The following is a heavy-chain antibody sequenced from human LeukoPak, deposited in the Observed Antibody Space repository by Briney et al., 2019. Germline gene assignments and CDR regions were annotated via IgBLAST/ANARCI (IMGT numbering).Heavy chain of an antibody. CDR2: INRDGSGK. CDR3: VRGGSWFSDY. J-gene: IGHJ4*02. Sequence: GGSLRLSCAASGFTFSSYWMSRVRQPPGKGREWVANINRDGSGKYFVDSVKGRFTISRDNAKHSLCLQMISLRAEDPAVYYFVRGGSWFSDYWGQGTLVTVSS. CDR1: GFTFSSYW. D-gene: IGHD1-26*01. V-gene: IGHV3-7*04.